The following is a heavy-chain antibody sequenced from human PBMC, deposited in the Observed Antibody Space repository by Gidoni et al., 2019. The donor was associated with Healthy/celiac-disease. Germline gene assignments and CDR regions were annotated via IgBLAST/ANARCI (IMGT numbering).Heavy chain of an antibody. D-gene: IGHD6-19*01. J-gene: IGHJ6*02. Sequence: QVQLVESRGGLVKPGESWILSCAAAGFTFSDYYMIWIRQAPGTGLEWVSYMRSSGSTIYYADCVKGRFTISRDNAKISRYLQMNSRRAEDTAVYYCARAAGWWGGYYYYGMDVWGQGTTVTVSS. CDR1: GFTFSDYY. V-gene: IGHV3-11*01. CDR3: ARAAGWWGGYYYYGMDV. CDR2: MRSSGSTI.